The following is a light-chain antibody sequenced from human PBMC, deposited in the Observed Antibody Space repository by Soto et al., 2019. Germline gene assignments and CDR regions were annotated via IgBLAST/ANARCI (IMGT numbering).Light chain of an antibody. J-gene: IGLJ1*01. CDR3: FSYTSSGTYV. V-gene: IGLV2-14*01. CDR1: SSDVGNYKY. CDR2: EVS. Sequence: QSVRTQPASVSGSPGQSITISCTGTSSDVGNYKYVSWYQQHPGKAPKLMIYEVSNRPSGVSNRFSGSKSDNTASLTISGLQAEDETDYYCFSYTSSGTYVFGTGTKVTVL.